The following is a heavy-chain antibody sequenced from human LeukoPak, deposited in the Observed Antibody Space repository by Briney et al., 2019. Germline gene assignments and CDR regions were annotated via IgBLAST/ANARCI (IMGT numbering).Heavy chain of an antibody. CDR2: MNPNSGNT. V-gene: IGHV1-8*01. CDR3: TRGGTIYDTILEDPFDI. Sequence: ASVKVSCKASGHTFSSYDINWVRQAPGQGLEWMGWMNPNSGNTGYAQELQGRVAMTRDTSISTAYMELSSLISDDTAVYYCTRGGTIYDTILEDPFDIWGQGTMVTVSS. D-gene: IGHD3-22*01. J-gene: IGHJ3*02. CDR1: GHTFSSYD.